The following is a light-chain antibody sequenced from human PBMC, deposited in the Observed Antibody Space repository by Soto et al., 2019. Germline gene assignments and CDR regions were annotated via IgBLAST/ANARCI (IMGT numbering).Light chain of an antibody. CDR2: EGH. CDR3: SSYVGSDNYVA. Sequence: QSALAQPASVSGSPGQSITISCTGARGYVGTYSLVSWYQQHPGKAPKVVIYEGHKRPSGVPDRFSASKSGNTASLTVSGLQSDDEAVYYCSSYVGSDNYVAFGGGTKLTVL. J-gene: IGLJ2*01. CDR1: RGYVGTYSL. V-gene: IGLV2-14*02.